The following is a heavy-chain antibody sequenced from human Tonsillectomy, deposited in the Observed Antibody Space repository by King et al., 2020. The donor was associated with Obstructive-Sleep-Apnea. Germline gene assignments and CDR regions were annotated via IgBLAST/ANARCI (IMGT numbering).Heavy chain of an antibody. J-gene: IGHJ4*02. Sequence: VQLQESGGGVVQPGRSLRLSGVGSGFTFRSYDMHWVRQAPGKGLEWVAVIWYDGSIKYYADSVKGRFTISRDNSKNTLYLQMNSLRAEDTALYYCARGHPYSTSWYYFDQWGQGTLVTVSS. CDR1: GFTFRSYD. CDR2: IWYDGSIK. D-gene: IGHD6-13*01. V-gene: IGHV3-33*01. CDR3: ARGHPYSTSWYYFDQ.